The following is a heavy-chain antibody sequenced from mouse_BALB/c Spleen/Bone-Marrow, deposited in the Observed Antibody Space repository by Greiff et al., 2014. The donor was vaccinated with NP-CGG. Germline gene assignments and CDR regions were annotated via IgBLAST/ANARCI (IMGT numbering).Heavy chain of an antibody. D-gene: IGHD2-14*01. J-gene: IGHJ4*01. CDR1: DYSFNGYT. CDR3: VRIGYEDAMDY. CDR2: INPYNGGT. V-gene: IGHV1-18*01. Sequence: EVQRVESGPELVKPGASMKISCKASDYSFNGYTMNWVKQSHGKNLEWIGLINPYNGGTKYNQKFKGKATLTVDKSSNTAYMELLSLTSEDSAVYYGVRIGYEDAMDYWGQGTSVTVSS.